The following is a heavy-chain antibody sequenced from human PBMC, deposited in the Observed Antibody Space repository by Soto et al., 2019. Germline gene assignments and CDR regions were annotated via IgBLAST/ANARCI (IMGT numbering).Heavy chain of an antibody. CDR3: ARGGQECSNSGCGYIYDGMDV. CDR1: GYTFSHYG. V-gene: IGHV1-18*01. D-gene: IGHD1-26*01. Sequence: ASVKVSCKASGYTFSHYGIGWVRQAPGQGLEWMGWISAYNGNRHFAEGLRGRITMTTNTTTSTADMELRSLSSDDTAVYHCARGGQECSNSGCGYIYDGMDVWGQGTTVTVSS. J-gene: IGHJ6*02. CDR2: ISAYNGNR.